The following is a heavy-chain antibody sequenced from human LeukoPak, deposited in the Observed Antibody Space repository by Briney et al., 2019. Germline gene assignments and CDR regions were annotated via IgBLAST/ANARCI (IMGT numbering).Heavy chain of an antibody. V-gene: IGHV3-74*01. CDR3: AKDHSSGWPYCFPY. Sequence: PGGSLRLSCAASGFTFSDTWMHWVRHAPGEGLVWVSRIRSDGSDTRYAESVKGRFTISRDNAKNTLYLQMNSLRAEDTAVYYCAKDHSSGWPYCFPYWGQGTLVTVSS. D-gene: IGHD6-19*01. CDR1: GFTFSDTW. J-gene: IGHJ4*02. CDR2: IRSDGSDT.